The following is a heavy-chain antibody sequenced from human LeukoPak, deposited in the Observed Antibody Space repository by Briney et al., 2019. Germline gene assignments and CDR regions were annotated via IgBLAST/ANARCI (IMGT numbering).Heavy chain of an antibody. V-gene: IGHV3-7*01. CDR3: TRGGRLHPQSPY. CDR2: IKQDGSDI. J-gene: IGHJ4*02. CDR1: GFSFSTYW. D-gene: IGHD3-16*01. Sequence: PGGSLRLSCAASGFSFSTYWMSWVRQAPGKGLEWVANIKQDGSDIYYVDSVKGRFNISRDNAKNSLYLQMSSLRAEDTAVYYCTRGGRLHPQSPYWGQGTLVTVSS.